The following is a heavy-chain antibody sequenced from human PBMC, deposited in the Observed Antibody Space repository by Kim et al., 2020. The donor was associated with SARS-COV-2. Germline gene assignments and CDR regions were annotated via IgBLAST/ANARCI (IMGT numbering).Heavy chain of an antibody. D-gene: IGHD3-22*01. CDR1: GGSISSSSYY. Sequence: SETLSLTCTVSGGSISSSSYYWGWIRQPPGKGLEWIGSIYYSGSTYYNPSLKSRVTISVDTSKNQFSLKLSSVTAADTAVYYCARLTYYYDSSGPGRGFDYWGQGTLVTVSS. V-gene: IGHV4-39*01. CDR3: ARLTYYYDSSGPGRGFDY. CDR2: IYYSGST. J-gene: IGHJ4*02.